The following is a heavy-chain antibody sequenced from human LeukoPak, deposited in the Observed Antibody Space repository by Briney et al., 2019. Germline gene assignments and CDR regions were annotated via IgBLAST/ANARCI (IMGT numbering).Heavy chain of an antibody. CDR2: INPSGGST. Sequence: ASVKVSCKASGYTFTSYYMLWVRQAPGQGLEWMGIINPSGGSTSYAQKFQGRVTMTRDMSTSTVYMELSSLRSEDTAVYYCARDRPSEWLLFMSGLGPLDVWGKGTTVTVSS. J-gene: IGHJ6*04. V-gene: IGHV1-46*01. D-gene: IGHD3-3*01. CDR1: GYTFTSYY. CDR3: ARDRPSEWLLFMSGLGPLDV.